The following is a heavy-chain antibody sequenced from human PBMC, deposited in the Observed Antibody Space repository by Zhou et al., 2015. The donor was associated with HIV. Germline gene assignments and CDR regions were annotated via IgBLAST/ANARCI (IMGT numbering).Heavy chain of an antibody. V-gene: IGHV3-9*01. CDR3: AKDRGSGGRSNPGMDV. Sequence: EVQLVESGGGLVQPGRSLRLSCAASGFTFDDYAMHWVRQAPGKGLEWVSGISWNSGSIGYADSVKGRFTISRDNAKNSLYLQMNSLRAEDTALYYCAKDRGSGGRSNPGMDVWGQGDHGSPSP. D-gene: IGHD2-15*01. CDR1: GFTFDDYA. CDR2: ISWNSGSI. J-gene: IGHJ6*02.